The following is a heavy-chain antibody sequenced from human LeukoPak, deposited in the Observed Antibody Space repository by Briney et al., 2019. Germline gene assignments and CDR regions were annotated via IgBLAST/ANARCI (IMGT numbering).Heavy chain of an antibody. V-gene: IGHV4-4*07. CDR1: GAFISNHH. CDR2: VYSSGDT. Sequence: SETLSLACSVSGAFISNHHWSWIRQPAGKGLEWIGRVYSSGDTTYNPSLKSRVTISVDKSKSQFSLRLTSVTAADTAVYYCARDKVANDYWGQGTLVTVAS. D-gene: IGHD5-12*01. J-gene: IGHJ4*02. CDR3: ARDKVANDY.